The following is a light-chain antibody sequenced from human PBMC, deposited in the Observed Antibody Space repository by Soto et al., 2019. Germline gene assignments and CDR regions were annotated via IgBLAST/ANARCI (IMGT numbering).Light chain of an antibody. CDR1: QTISSN. CDR2: GAS. J-gene: IGKJ2*01. CDR3: QQYHNWPPQYT. Sequence: EIVMTQSPATLSVSPGERVTLSCRASQTISSNLAWYQQKPGQSPRLLIHGASTRATGVPARFSGSGYGTDFTLTISSLQSEDFAVYYCQQYHNWPPQYTFGQGTKLQIK. V-gene: IGKV3-15*01.